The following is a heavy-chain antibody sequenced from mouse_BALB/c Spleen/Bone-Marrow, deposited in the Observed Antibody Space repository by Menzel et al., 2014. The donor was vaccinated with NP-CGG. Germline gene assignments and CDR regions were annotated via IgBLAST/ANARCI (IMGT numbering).Heavy chain of an antibody. CDR2: IRNKANGYTT. J-gene: IGHJ2*01. CDR1: GFTFTDYY. D-gene: IGHD1-1*01. V-gene: IGHV7-3*02. Sequence: EVQLQESGGGLVQPGGSLRLSCATSGFTFTDYYMSWVRQPPGKALEWLGFIRNKANGYTTEYGTSVKGRFTISRDNSQSILYLQMNTLRAEDSATYYCARGVVATDYWGQGTTLTVSS. CDR3: ARGVVATDY.